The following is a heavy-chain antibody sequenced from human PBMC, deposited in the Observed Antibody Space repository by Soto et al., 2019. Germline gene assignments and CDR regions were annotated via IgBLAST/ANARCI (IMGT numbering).Heavy chain of an antibody. V-gene: IGHV4-59*01. CDR1: GAYISNYY. CDR3: ARTYCSGGSCYPGGNWFDP. J-gene: IGHJ5*02. CDR2: TYYSGST. D-gene: IGHD2-15*01. Sequence: SETLSLTCSVSGAYISNYYWSWIRQPPGKGLEWVGYTYYSGSTNYNSSLKSRVTMSVDTSKNQFSLKLNSVTAADTAVYYCARTYCSGGSCYPGGNWFDPWGQGTLVTVSS.